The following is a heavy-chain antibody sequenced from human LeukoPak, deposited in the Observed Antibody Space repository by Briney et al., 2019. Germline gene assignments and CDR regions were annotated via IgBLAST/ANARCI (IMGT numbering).Heavy chain of an antibody. V-gene: IGHV3-48*01. CDR3: ARDGKYSGRFDS. Sequence: GGSLRLSCATSGFTFTDYAMNWVRQAPGRGLEWVSYISSTSSTIYYAESVKGRFTISRDYAKNSVYLQMNSLRAEDTAVFYCARDGKYSGRFDSWGQGTLVTVSS. CDR2: ISSTSSTI. CDR1: GFTFTDYA. J-gene: IGHJ5*01. D-gene: IGHD1-26*01.